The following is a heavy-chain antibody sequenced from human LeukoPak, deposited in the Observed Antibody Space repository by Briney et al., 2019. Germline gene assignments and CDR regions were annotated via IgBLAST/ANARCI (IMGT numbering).Heavy chain of an antibody. CDR2: INSDGSST. D-gene: IGHD4-17*01. J-gene: IGHJ4*02. CDR3: ATQPSNYGDYSN. CDR1: GFTFSSYW. Sequence: GGSLRLSCAASGFTFSSYWMHWVRQAPGKGLVWVSRINSDGSSTSYADSVKGRFTISRDNAKNTLYLQMNSLRAEDTAVYYCATQPSNYGDYSNWGQGTLVTVSS. V-gene: IGHV3-74*01.